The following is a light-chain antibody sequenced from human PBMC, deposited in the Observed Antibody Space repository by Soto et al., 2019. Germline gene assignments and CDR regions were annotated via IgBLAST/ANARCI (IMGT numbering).Light chain of an antibody. J-gene: IGLJ2*01. CDR2: DVN. Sequence: QSALTQPASVSGSPGQSVTISCTGTNSDIGPYNYVTWYQKHPGKSPKRIIYDVNNRPSGVSNRFSGSKSGNTASLTISGLQADDDADYYCSSYTSTTTVIIFGGGTKLTVL. V-gene: IGLV2-14*01. CDR1: NSDIGPYNY. CDR3: SSYTSTTTVII.